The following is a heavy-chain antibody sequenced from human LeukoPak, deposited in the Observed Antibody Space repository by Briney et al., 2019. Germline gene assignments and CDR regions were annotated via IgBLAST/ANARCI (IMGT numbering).Heavy chain of an antibody. J-gene: IGHJ4*02. D-gene: IGHD3-9*01. CDR3: AKDPPSVLRYFDWLPQYFDY. V-gene: IGHV3-23*01. CDR1: GFTFSSYA. Sequence: GGSLRLSCAASGFTFSSYAMSWVRQAPGKGLEWVSAISGRGGSTYYADSVKGRFTISRDNSKNTLYLQMNSLRAEDTAVYYCAKDPPSVLRYFDWLPQYFDYWGQGTLVTVSS. CDR2: ISGRGGST.